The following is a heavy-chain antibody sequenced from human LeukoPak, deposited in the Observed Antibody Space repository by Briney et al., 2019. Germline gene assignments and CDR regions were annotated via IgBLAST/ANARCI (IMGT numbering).Heavy chain of an antibody. Sequence: PSETLSLTCTVSGGSISSYYWSWIRQPPGKGLEWIGYIYYSGSTNYKSSLKSRVTISVDTSKNQFSLKLSSVTAADTAVYYCARGGGSGSYVYFDYWGQGTLVTVSS. CDR3: ARGGGSGSYVYFDY. D-gene: IGHD3-10*01. CDR2: IYYSGST. J-gene: IGHJ4*02. V-gene: IGHV4-59*01. CDR1: GGSISSYY.